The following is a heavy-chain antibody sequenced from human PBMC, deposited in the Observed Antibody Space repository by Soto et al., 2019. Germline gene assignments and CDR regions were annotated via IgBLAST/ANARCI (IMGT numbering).Heavy chain of an antibody. CDR2: IWYDGSKK. CDR1: GFMFSAYG. D-gene: IGHD3-16*01. CDR3: ARVYRPLWGGGYLDL. V-gene: IGHV3-33*01. J-gene: IGHJ2*01. Sequence: QVQLVESGGGVVQPGRSLRLSCAASGFMFSAYGMHWVRQAPGKGLEWVAVIWYDGSKKYYEDSVKGRFTISRDNSKSRLLVERTSRGAGDPGAWYGARVYRPLWGGGYLDLWGRGTLVTVSS.